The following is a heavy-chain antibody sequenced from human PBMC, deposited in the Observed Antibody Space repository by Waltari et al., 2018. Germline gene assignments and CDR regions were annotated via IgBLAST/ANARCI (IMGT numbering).Heavy chain of an antibody. CDR1: GVSISSSVW. V-gene: IGHV4-4*02. D-gene: IGHD3-22*01. J-gene: IGHJ5*02. CDR2: VHYTGTA. CDR3: ARAPHYYDTSGYTYSFDP. Sequence: QVQLQESGPGLVMPSGTLSLTCAVSGVSISSSVWWSWVRQSPGKGLEWIGEVHYTGTASLNPSLKGRGIISVDKSKNQFSLTLTSVTAADTAVYYCARAPHYYDTSGYTYSFDPWGQGTLVIVSS.